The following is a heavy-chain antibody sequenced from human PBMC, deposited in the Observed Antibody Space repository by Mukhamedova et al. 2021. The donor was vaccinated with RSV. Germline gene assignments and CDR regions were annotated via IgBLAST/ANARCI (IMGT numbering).Heavy chain of an antibody. CDR2: INPSGVST. V-gene: IGHV1-46*01. Sequence: GLEWMVIINPSGVSTSYAQKFQARVTMTRDTSTPTVYIQLLSLRSDDTAVYYCSSDHVTKHVFTAMVPVYSFDYWGQATLLTLSS. J-gene: IGHJ4*02. D-gene: IGHD5-18*01. CDR3: SSDHVTKHVFTAMVPVYSFDY.